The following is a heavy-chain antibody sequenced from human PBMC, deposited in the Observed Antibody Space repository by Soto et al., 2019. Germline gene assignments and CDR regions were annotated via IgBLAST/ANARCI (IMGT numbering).Heavy chain of an antibody. CDR2: IYPGDSDT. CDR1: EYSFTTYW. D-gene: IGHD3-10*01. Sequence: PGESLKISCKGCEYSFTTYWIAWVRQMPGKGLEWMGIIYPGDSDTRYSPSFQGQVTISADRSISTAYMELSSLRSEDTAVYYCATDYYGSGSFPDYWGQGTLVTVSS. V-gene: IGHV5-51*01. CDR3: ATDYYGSGSFPDY. J-gene: IGHJ4*02.